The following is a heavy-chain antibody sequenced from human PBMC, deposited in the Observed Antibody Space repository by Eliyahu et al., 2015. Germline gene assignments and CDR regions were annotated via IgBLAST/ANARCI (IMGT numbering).Heavy chain of an antibody. Sequence: QVQLVQSGAEVKKPGASVKVSCKASGXTFTSYYXHWVRQAPGXGLEWMGXINPSGGSTSYAQKFQGRVTMTRDTSTSTVYMELSSLRSEDTAVYYCARDGGTNWLGEWGQGTLVTVSS. V-gene: IGHV1-46*01. D-gene: IGHD7-27*01. CDR1: GXTFTSYY. J-gene: IGHJ4*02. CDR2: INPSGGST. CDR3: ARDGGTNWLGE.